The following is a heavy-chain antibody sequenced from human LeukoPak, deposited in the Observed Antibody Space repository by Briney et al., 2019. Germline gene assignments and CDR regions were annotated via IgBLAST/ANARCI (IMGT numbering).Heavy chain of an antibody. CDR3: ARTGSVVAGTPYYYYGMDV. CDR1: GGSISSSNW. Sequence: SETLSLTCAVSGGSISSSNWWSWVRQPPGKGLEWIGEIYHSGSTNYNPSLKSRVTISVDKSKNQFSLKLSSVTAADTAVYYCARTGSVVAGTPYYYYGMDVWGQGTTVTVSS. D-gene: IGHD6-19*01. V-gene: IGHV4-4*02. J-gene: IGHJ6*02. CDR2: IYHSGST.